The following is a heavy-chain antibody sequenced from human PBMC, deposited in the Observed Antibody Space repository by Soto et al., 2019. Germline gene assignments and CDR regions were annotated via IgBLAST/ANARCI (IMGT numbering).Heavy chain of an antibody. V-gene: IGHV4-39*01. Sequence: PSETLSLTCTVSGGSISSNSYYWGWIRQHPGKGLERIGSIYYTGSTYYNPSLKSRVTISVDTSKNQFSLKLSSVTAADTAVYYCARHNGYEVFDYWGQGTLVTLSS. CDR3: ARHNGYEVFDY. CDR2: IYYTGST. D-gene: IGHD5-18*01. J-gene: IGHJ4*02. CDR1: GGSISSNSYY.